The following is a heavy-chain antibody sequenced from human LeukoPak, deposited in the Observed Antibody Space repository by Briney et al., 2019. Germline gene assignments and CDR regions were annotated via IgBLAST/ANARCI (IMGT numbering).Heavy chain of an antibody. CDR3: AKFPAALMPGGYYYYMDV. V-gene: IGHV1-2*02. D-gene: IGHD2-2*01. J-gene: IGHJ6*03. CDR2: INPNSGGT. CDR1: GYTFTGYY. Sequence: ASVTVSCKASGYTFTGYYMHWVRQAPGQGLEWMGWINPNSGGTNYAQKFQGRVTMTRDTSISTAYMELSRLRSDDTAVYYCAKFPAALMPGGYYYYMDVWGKGTTVTISS.